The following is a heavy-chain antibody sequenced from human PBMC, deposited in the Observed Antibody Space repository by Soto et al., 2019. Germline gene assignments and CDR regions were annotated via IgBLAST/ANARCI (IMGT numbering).Heavy chain of an antibody. D-gene: IGHD3-16*01. CDR2: IGTAGDT. J-gene: IGHJ6*02. Sequence: GGSLRLSCAASGFTFSSYDMHWVRQATGKGLEWVSAIGTAGDTYYPGSVKGRFTISRENAKNSLYLQMNSLRAEDTAVYYCARGLANGGMDVWGQGTTVTVSS. CDR1: GFTFSSYD. V-gene: IGHV3-13*01. CDR3: ARGLANGGMDV.